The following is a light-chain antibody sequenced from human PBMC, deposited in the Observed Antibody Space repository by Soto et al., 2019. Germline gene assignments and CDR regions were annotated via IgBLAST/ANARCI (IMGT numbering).Light chain of an antibody. Sequence: QSALTQPASVSGSPGQSITISCTGTSSDVGSYNLVSWYQQPPGEAPKLMIYEGSKRPSGVSNRFAGSKSGNTASLTISWLQAEDEADYYCCSYAGSDTMIFGGVTKLTVL. CDR1: SSDVGSYNL. CDR3: CSYAGSDTMI. CDR2: EGS. V-gene: IGLV2-23*01. J-gene: IGLJ2*01.